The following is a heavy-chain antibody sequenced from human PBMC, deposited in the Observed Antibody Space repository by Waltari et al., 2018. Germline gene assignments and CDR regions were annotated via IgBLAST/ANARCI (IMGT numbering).Heavy chain of an antibody. CDR2: ISVSDGT. CDR1: EITFTNYA. D-gene: IGHD1-20*01. CDR3: ATPFYNWDDPLHS. Sequence: EVQLLESGGDLVQPGGSLSLSCAAPEITFTNYAINWVRLAPGTGLGWVSAISVSDGTYYADSVKGRFTISRDTSKNTVYLQMNGLRAEDTAVYYCATPFYNWDDPLHSWGQGTLVTVSS. V-gene: IGHV3-23*01. J-gene: IGHJ4*02.